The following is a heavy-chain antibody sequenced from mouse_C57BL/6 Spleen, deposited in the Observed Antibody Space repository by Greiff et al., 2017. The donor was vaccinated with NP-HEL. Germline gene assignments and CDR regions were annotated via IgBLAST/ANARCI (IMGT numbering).Heavy chain of an antibody. Sequence: VQLQQPGAELVKPGASVKLSCKASGYTFTSYWMHWVKQRPGQGLEWIGMIHPNSGSTNYNEKFKSKATLTVDKSSSTAYMQLSSLTSEDSAVYYCARGGIYYGNYIFAYWGQGTLVTVSA. J-gene: IGHJ3*01. CDR2: IHPNSGST. V-gene: IGHV1-64*01. CDR3: ARGGIYYGNYIFAY. CDR1: GYTFTSYW. D-gene: IGHD2-1*01.